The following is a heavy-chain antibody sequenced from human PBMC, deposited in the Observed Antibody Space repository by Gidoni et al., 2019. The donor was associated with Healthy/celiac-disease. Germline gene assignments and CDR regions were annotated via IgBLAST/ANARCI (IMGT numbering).Heavy chain of an antibody. Sequence: QLQLQESGPGLVKPSETLSLTCTVSGGSISSSSYYRGWIRQPPGKGLEWIGSIYYSGSTYYNPSLKSRVTISVDTSKNQFSLKLSSVTAADTAVYYCARRNTVDAFDIWGQGTMVTVSS. D-gene: IGHD4-17*01. V-gene: IGHV4-39*01. J-gene: IGHJ3*02. CDR2: IYYSGST. CDR3: ARRNTVDAFDI. CDR1: GGSISSSSYY.